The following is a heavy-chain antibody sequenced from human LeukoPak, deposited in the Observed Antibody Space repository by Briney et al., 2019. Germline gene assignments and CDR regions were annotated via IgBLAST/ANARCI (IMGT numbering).Heavy chain of an antibody. CDR2: ISYDGSNK. D-gene: IGHD4-17*01. V-gene: IGHV3-30*18. Sequence: GGSLRLSCAASGFTFSSYGMHWVRQAPGKGLEWMAVISYDGSNKYYADSVKGRFTISRDNSKNTLYLQMNSLRAEDTAVYYCAKDSFDGDYPTDLDVWGQGTTVTVSS. CDR3: AKDSFDGDYPTDLDV. J-gene: IGHJ6*02. CDR1: GFTFSSYG.